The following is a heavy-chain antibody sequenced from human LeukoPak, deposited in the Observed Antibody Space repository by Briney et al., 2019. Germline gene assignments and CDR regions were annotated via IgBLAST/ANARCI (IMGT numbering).Heavy chain of an antibody. D-gene: IGHD3-10*01. J-gene: IGHJ4*02. CDR1: GFTFSSYA. CDR2: ISGSGGST. CDR3: AKEGFGLGDYFDY. V-gene: IGHV3-23*01. Sequence: TGGSLRLSCAASGFTFSSYAMSWVRQAPGKGLEWVSAISGSGGSTYHADSVKGRFTISRDNSKNTLYLQMNSLRAEDTAVYYCAKEGFGLGDYFDYWGQGTLVTVSS.